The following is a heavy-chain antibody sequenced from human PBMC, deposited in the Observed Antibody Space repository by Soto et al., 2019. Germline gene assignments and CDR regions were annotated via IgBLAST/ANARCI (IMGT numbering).Heavy chain of an antibody. CDR2: INPSGGST. J-gene: IGHJ4*02. Sequence: ASVKVSCKASGYTFTSYYMHWVRQAPGQGLEWMGIINPSGGSTSYAQKFQGRVTMTRDTSTSTVYMELSSLRSEDTAVYYCGRDQGYHGSGRPQGDDYWGQGTLVTVSS. CDR3: GRDQGYHGSGRPQGDDY. D-gene: IGHD3-10*01. CDR1: GYTFTSYY. V-gene: IGHV1-46*03.